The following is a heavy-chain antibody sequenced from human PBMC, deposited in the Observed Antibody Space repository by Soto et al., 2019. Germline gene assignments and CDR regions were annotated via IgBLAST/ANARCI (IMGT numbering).Heavy chain of an antibody. D-gene: IGHD6-6*01. J-gene: IGHJ5*02. V-gene: IGHV4-30-4*01. CDR2: IYYSGST. CDR1: GGSISSGDYY. Sequence: SETLSLTCTVSGGSISSGDYYWSWIRQPPGKGLEWIGYIYYSGSTYYNPSLKSRVTISVDTSKNQFSLKLSSVTAADTAVYYCARPVVEYSSSPGWFDPWGQGTLVTVSS. CDR3: ARPVVEYSSSPGWFDP.